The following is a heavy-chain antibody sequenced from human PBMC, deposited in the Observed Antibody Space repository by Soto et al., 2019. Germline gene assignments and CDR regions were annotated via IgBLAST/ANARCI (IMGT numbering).Heavy chain of an antibody. CDR2: INHSGST. Sequence: SETLSLTCAAYGGSFSGYYWSWIRQPPGKGLEWIGEINHSGSTNYNPSLKSRVTISVDTSKNQFSLKLSSVTAADTAVYYCARAPRSRNWFDPWGQGTLVTVSS. J-gene: IGHJ5*02. V-gene: IGHV4-34*01. CDR1: GGSFSGYY. CDR3: ARAPRSRNWFDP.